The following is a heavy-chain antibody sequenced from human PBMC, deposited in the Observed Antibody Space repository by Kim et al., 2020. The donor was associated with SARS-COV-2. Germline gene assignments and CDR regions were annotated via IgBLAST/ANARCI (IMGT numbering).Heavy chain of an antibody. V-gene: IGHV4-39*01. D-gene: IGHD4-4*01. CDR3: ASQTVAGAAAFDI. Sequence: YYNPSLKSRVTISVDSSKNQFSLKLSSVTAADTAVYYCASQTVAGAAAFDIWGQGTMVTVSS. J-gene: IGHJ3*02.